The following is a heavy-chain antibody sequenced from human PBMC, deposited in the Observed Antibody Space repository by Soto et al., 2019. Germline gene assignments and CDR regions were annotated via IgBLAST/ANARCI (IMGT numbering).Heavy chain of an antibody. D-gene: IGHD2-15*01. J-gene: IGHJ4*02. V-gene: IGHV3-23*01. CDR1: GFTFSSYA. CDR3: AKAKHGYCSGGSCYSHFDY. CDR2: ISGSGGNT. Sequence: GGSLRLSCAASGFTFSSYAMSWVRQAPGKGLEWVSAISGSGGNTYYADSVKDRFTISRDNSKNTLYLQMNSLRAEDTAVYYCAKAKHGYCSGGSCYSHFDYWGQGTLVTVSS.